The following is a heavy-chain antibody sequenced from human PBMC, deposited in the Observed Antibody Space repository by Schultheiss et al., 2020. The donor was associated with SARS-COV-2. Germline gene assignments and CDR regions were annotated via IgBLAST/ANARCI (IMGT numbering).Heavy chain of an antibody. D-gene: IGHD3-10*01. V-gene: IGHV4-39*07. CDR1: GGSISSSSYY. Sequence: SQTLSLTCTVSGGSISSSSYYWGWIRQPPGKGLEWIGSIYYSGSTYYNPSLKSRVTMSVDTSKNQFSLKLSSVTAADTAVYYCARLWFGESYAFDIWGQGTMVTVSS. CDR2: IYYSGST. J-gene: IGHJ3*02. CDR3: ARLWFGESYAFDI.